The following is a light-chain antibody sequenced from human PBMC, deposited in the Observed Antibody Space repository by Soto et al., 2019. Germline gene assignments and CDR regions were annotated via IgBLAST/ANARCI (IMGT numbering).Light chain of an antibody. V-gene: IGLV2-14*03. CDR2: DVS. Sequence: QSVLTQPASVSGSPGQSITISCTGTNSDIGGYNYVSWYQHHPGKAPKPMIYDVSNRPSGVSNRFSGSKSGNTASLTLSGLQTEDEADYYCSSYTSTSTPWVFGGGTKLTVL. J-gene: IGLJ3*02. CDR1: NSDIGGYNY. CDR3: SSYTSTSTPWV.